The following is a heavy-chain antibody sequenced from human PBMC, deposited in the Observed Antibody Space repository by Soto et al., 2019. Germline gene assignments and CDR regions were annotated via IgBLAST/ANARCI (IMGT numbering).Heavy chain of an antibody. CDR3: AKDGHWLDVLLDS. D-gene: IGHD6-19*01. J-gene: IGHJ4*02. CDR2: ISAAGRSA. Sequence: EVQLLESGGGLVQPGGSLRLSCTASGFTFSNSAMTWVRHAPGKGLEWVSIISAAGRSAYHADSVKGRFTISRDNSKNTLYLRMTSLRAEDTAVYYCAKDGHWLDVLLDSWGQGTLVTVSS. V-gene: IGHV3-23*01. CDR1: GFTFSNSA.